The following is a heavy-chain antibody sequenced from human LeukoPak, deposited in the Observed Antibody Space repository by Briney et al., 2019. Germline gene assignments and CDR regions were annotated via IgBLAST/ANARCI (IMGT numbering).Heavy chain of an antibody. CDR2: IYPGDSES. V-gene: IGHV5-51*01. J-gene: IGHJ4*02. D-gene: IGHD5-24*01. CDR1: GDNFATYW. Sequence: GESLKNSCKASGDNFATYWIGWVRQMPRKGLEWMGVIYPGDSESRYSLSFRGQVTMSVDTSINAAYLQWSSLKASDIAMYYCARGKDGYNYFDYWGQGTLVTVSS. CDR3: ARGKDGYNYFDY.